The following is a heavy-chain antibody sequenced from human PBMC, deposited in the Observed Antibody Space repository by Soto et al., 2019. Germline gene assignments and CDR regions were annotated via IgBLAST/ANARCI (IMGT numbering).Heavy chain of an antibody. Sequence: SKTLSLTCAVSGGSISSSNWWSWVRQPPGKGLEWIGEIYHSGSTNYNPSLKSRVTISIDTSKNHFSLKLSSVTAADTAVYYCARLERGYYDSSGSNPYYFDFWGQGTLVTVSS. CDR2: IYHSGST. J-gene: IGHJ4*02. D-gene: IGHD3-22*01. CDR3: ARLERGYYDSSGSNPYYFDF. V-gene: IGHV4-4*02. CDR1: GGSISSSNW.